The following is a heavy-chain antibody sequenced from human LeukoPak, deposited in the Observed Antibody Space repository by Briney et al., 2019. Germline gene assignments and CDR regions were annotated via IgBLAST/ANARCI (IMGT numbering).Heavy chain of an antibody. Sequence: SETLSLTCAVYGGSFSGYYWSWIRQPPGKGLEWIGEINHSGSTNYNPSLKSRVTISVDTSKNQFSLKLSSVTAADTAVYYCARGFSSWYLRVIEYFQHWGQGTLVTVSS. CDR3: ARGFSSWYLRVIEYFQH. CDR1: GGSFSGYY. J-gene: IGHJ1*01. CDR2: INHSGST. V-gene: IGHV4-34*01. D-gene: IGHD6-13*01.